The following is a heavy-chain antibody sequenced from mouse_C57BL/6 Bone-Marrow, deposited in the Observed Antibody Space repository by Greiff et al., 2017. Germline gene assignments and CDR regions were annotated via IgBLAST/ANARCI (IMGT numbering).Heavy chain of an antibody. CDR1: GYSFTSYY. CDR2: IYPGSGNT. V-gene: IGHV1-66*01. Sequence: QVQLQQSGPELVKPGASVKISCKASGYSFTSYYIHWVKQRPGQGLEWIGWIYPGSGNTKYNEKFKGKATLTADTSSSTAYMQLSSLTSEYSAVYYCARNYDYDYYYAMDYWGQGTSVTVSS. CDR3: ARNYDYDYYYAMDY. J-gene: IGHJ4*01. D-gene: IGHD2-4*01.